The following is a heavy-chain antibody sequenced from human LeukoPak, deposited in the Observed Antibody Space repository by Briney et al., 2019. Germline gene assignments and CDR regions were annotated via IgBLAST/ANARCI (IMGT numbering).Heavy chain of an antibody. D-gene: IGHD2-2*01. Sequence: GGSLRLSCAASGFTFSDYYMSWIRQAPGKGLEWVGRSTNKANSYTTEYAASVRGRFTISRDDSKNSLYLQMNSLKTEDTAVYYCASLGYCGSSSCYGYYYMDVWGKGTTVTVSS. V-gene: IGHV3-72*01. CDR1: GFTFSDYY. CDR3: ASLGYCGSSSCYGYYYMDV. J-gene: IGHJ6*03. CDR2: STNKANSYTT.